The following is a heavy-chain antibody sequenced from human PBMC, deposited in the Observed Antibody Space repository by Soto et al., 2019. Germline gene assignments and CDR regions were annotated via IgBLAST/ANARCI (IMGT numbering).Heavy chain of an antibody. Sequence: QVQLQESGPVLVKPSGTLSLTCSVSGGSISSSNWWSWVRQPPGKGLEWFGEIYHSGSTNYNPSLKSRVTMSVDKAKNQFSLKVSCVTAAETAVYYCARPDGSGGWWGQGTLVTVSS. CDR1: GGSISSSNW. J-gene: IGHJ4*02. CDR3: ARPDGSGGW. V-gene: IGHV4-4*02. D-gene: IGHD3-10*01. CDR2: IYHSGST.